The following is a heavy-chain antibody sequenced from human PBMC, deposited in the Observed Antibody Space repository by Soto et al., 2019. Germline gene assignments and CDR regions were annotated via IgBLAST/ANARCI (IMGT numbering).Heavy chain of an antibody. V-gene: IGHV3-23*01. CDR2: ISGSGGST. D-gene: IGHD2-2*01. CDR3: AKGSRVTARVLYYYYYMDV. Sequence: EVQLLESGGGLVQPGGSLRLSCAASGFTFTSYAMSWVRQAPGKGLEWVSAISGSGGSTYYADSVKGRFTISRDNSKNTLYLQMNSLRAEDTAVYHCAKGSRVTARVLYYYYYMDVWGNGTTVTVSS. J-gene: IGHJ6*03. CDR1: GFTFTSYA.